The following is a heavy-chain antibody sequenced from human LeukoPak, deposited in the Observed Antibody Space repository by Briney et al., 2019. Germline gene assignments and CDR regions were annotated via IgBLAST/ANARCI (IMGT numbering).Heavy chain of an antibody. J-gene: IGHJ6*03. D-gene: IGHD2-15*01. Sequence: ASVKVSCKASGYTFTGYYMHWVRQAPGQGLEWMGWINPNSGGTNYAQKFQGRVTMTRDTSISTAYMELSRLRSDDTAVYYCARIGGPALLVHVHYYYMDVWGKGTTVTVSS. CDR2: INPNSGGT. CDR3: ARIGGPALLVHVHYYYMDV. V-gene: IGHV1-2*02. CDR1: GYTFTGYY.